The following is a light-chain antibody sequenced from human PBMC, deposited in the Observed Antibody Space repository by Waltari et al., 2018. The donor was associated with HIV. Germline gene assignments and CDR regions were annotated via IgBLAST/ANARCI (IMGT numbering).Light chain of an antibody. J-gene: IGLJ2*01. CDR3: SSYAPTNKFYVL. CDR1: SSDIGGYNY. Sequence: QSALTQPPFASGSPGQPVTMSCTGTSSDIGGYNYVSWYQQHPGKAPKLIMTEVTTRPSGVPDRFSGSKSGNTASLTVSGLQAEDEAHYYCSSYAPTNKFYVLFGGGTTLTVL. V-gene: IGLV2-8*01. CDR2: EVT.